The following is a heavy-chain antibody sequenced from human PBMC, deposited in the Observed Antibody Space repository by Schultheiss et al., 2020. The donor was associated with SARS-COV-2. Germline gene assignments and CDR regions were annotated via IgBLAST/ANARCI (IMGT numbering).Heavy chain of an antibody. CDR3: ARGTDTAMAGGYYYYGMDV. J-gene: IGHJ6*02. CDR2: ISSSSSTI. V-gene: IGHV3-11*04. CDR1: GYSISSGYY. D-gene: IGHD5-18*01. Sequence: LSLTCAVSGYSISSGYYWGWIRQPPGKGLEWVSYISSSSSTIYYADSVKGRFTISRDNAKNSLYLQMNSLRAEDTAVYYCARGTDTAMAGGYYYYGMDVWGQGTTVTVSS.